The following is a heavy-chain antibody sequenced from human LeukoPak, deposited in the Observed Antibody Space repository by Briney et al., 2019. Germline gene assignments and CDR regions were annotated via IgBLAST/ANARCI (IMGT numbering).Heavy chain of an antibody. CDR3: ARDTYYYYMDV. CDR1: GGSFSGYY. Sequence: PSETLSLTCAVYGGSFSGYYWSWIRQPPGKGLEWIGSIYYSGSTYYNPSLKSRVTISVDTSKNQFSLKLSSVTAADTAVYYCARDTYYYYMDVWGKGTTVTISS. CDR2: IYYSGST. J-gene: IGHJ6*03. V-gene: IGHV4-34*01.